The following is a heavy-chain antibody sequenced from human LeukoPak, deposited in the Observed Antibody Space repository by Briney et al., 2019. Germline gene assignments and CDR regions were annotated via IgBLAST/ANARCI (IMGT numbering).Heavy chain of an antibody. D-gene: IGHD6-13*01. CDR2: ISYDGSNK. CDR3: ARGAIAAGGTKH. CDR1: GFTFSSYG. J-gene: IGHJ4*02. Sequence: PGGSLRLSCAASGFTFSSYGMHWVRQAPGKGLEWVAVISYDGSNKYYADSVKGRFTISRDNSKNTLYLQMNSLRVEDTAVYYCARGAIAAGGTKHWGQGTQVTVSS. V-gene: IGHV3-30*03.